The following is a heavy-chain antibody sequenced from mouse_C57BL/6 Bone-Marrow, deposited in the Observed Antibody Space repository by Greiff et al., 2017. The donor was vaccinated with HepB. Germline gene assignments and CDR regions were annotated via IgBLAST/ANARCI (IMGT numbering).Heavy chain of an antibody. Sequence: VHVKQSGAELVKPGASVKLSCTASGFNIKDYYMHWVKQRTEQGLEWIGRIDPADGDTKYAPKFQGKATITVDTSSNTAYLQLSSLTSDDTAVYYCARGYSSGYGAMDYWVQGTAVTVSS. CDR1: GFNIKDYY. CDR2: IDPADGDT. J-gene: IGHJ4*01. CDR3: ARGYSSGYGAMDY. D-gene: IGHD3-2*02. V-gene: IGHV14-2*01.